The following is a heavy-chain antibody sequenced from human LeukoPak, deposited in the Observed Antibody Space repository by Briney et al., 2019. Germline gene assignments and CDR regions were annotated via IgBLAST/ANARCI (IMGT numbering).Heavy chain of an antibody. V-gene: IGHV4-4*07. CDR2: IQTSGST. CDR3: ATNYTAVSAFDS. D-gene: IGHD6-19*01. Sequence: SETLSLTCTVSGGSINSYYWNWIRQPDGKGLEWIGHIQTSGSTKYNPSLKSRVTMSIDTSKNQFSLNLYSVTAADTAVYYCATNYTAVSAFDSWGQGTLVTVSS. CDR1: GGSINSYY. J-gene: IGHJ4*02.